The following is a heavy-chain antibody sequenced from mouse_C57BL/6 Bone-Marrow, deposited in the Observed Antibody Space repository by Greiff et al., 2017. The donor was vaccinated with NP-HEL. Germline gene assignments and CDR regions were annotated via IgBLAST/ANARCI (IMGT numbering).Heavy chain of an antibody. J-gene: IGHJ1*03. D-gene: IGHD1-1*01. CDR1: GYTFTDYE. CDR2: IDPETGGT. V-gene: IGHV1-15*01. Sequence: QVQLQQSGAELVRPGASVTLSCKASGYTFTDYEMHWVKQTPVHGLEWIGAIDPETGGTAYNQKFKGKAILTADKSSSTAYMELRSLTSEDSAVYYCTRDYGSSYWYCDVWGTGTTVTVSS. CDR3: TRDYGSSYWYCDV.